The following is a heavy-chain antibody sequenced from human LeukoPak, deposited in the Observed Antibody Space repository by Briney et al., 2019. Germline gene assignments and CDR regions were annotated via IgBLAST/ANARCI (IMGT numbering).Heavy chain of an antibody. CDR1: GYDFTKYA. Sequence: ASVKVSCKASGYDFTKYAVQWVRQAPGQRLEWMGWIDAGNGRTKYSPDFQGRVIISRDTSASIAYMELSSLRSDDMAVYYCARGIWWTTWTAYNLDYWGRGTWVTVP. CDR2: IDAGNGRT. D-gene: IGHD2-8*02. J-gene: IGHJ4*02. CDR3: ARGIWWTTWTAYNLDY. V-gene: IGHV1-3*03.